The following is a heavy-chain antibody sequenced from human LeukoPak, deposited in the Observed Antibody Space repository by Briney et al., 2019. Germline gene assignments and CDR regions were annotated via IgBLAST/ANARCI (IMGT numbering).Heavy chain of an antibody. V-gene: IGHV1-2*02. J-gene: IGHJ4*02. CDR3: ARDRRGYYDSGSYYPLI. CDR1: GYRFTGYY. CDR2: INPNSGGT. D-gene: IGHD3-10*01. Sequence: SVKVSCKASGYRFTGYYIHWARQAPGQGLEWMGWINPNSGGTKYAQKFQGRVTMTRDTSVSTAYMEVSRLRSDDTAVYFCARDRRGYYDSGSYYPLIWGQGTLVTVSS.